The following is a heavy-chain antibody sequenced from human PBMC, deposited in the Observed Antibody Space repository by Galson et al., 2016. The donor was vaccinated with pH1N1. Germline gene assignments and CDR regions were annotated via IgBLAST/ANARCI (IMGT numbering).Heavy chain of an antibody. V-gene: IGHV2-5*02. D-gene: IGHD4-17*01. CDR3: ARNAYGDYVGYFDY. J-gene: IGHJ4*02. Sequence: PALVKPTQTLTLTCTFSGFSLSTSGVGVGWIRQPPGKALEWLALIYWDDDNRYSSSLKSRLTITKDTSKNQVVLTMTNMDPVDTATYYCARNAYGDYVGYFDYWGQGTLVTVAS. CDR2: IYWDDDN. CDR1: GFSLSTSGVG.